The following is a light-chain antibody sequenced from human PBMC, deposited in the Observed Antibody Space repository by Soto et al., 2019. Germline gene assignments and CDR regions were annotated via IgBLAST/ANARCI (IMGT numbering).Light chain of an antibody. CDR3: MQAVQNPLYT. CDR2: LGS. J-gene: IGKJ2*01. CDR1: QSLLHSNGYKY. V-gene: IGKV2-28*01. Sequence: IVMTQSPLSLPVTPGEPASISCRSSQSLLHSNGYKYLDWYLQRPGQSPQLLIYLGSNRAPGVPDRFSGSGSGTDFTLKISRVEAEDVGIYYCMQAVQNPLYTFGQGTKVDIK.